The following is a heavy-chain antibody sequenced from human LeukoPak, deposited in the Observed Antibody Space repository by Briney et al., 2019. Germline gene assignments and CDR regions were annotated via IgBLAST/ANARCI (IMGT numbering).Heavy chain of an antibody. Sequence: PGGSLRLSCVTSGFTFSGYWMHWVRQGPEKGQELVSRIDNDGHGIIYADSVKGRFTTSRDNVKNTLYLQMNSLRVEDTAVYYCAAGGGWDPSFGVVTHIDAWGKGTTVVVS. J-gene: IGHJ6*03. CDR1: GFTFSGYW. CDR3: AAGGGWDPSFGVVTHIDA. V-gene: IGHV3-74*01. CDR2: IDNDGHGI. D-gene: IGHD3-3*01.